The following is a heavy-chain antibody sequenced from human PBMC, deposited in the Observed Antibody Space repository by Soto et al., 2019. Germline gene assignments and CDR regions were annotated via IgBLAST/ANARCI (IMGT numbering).Heavy chain of an antibody. CDR2: IYYSGST. CDR1: GGSISSYY. D-gene: IGHD2-15*01. V-gene: IGHV4-59*08. Sequence: SETLSLTCTVSGGSISSYYWSWIRQPPGKGLEWIGYIYYSGSTNYNPSLKSRVTISVDTSKNQFSLKLSSVTAADTAVYYCARAEVYCSGGSCLWWFAPWSRGTLVTVSS. CDR3: ARAEVYCSGGSCLWWFAP. J-gene: IGHJ5*02.